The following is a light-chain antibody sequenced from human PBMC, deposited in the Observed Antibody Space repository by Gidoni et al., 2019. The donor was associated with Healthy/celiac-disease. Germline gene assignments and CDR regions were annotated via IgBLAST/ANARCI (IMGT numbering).Light chain of an antibody. CDR1: QSVSSY. V-gene: IGKV3-11*01. CDR3: QQRSNWPST. Sequence: EFAFTQSPATLSLSPGERATLSCRASQSVSSYLAWYQQKPGQAPRLLIYDASNRATGIPARFSGSGSGTDFTLTISSLEPEDFAVYYCQQRSNWPSTFGGGTKVEIK. J-gene: IGKJ4*01. CDR2: DAS.